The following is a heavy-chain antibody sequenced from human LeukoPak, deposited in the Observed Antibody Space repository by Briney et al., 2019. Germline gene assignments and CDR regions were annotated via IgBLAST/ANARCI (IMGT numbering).Heavy chain of an antibody. V-gene: IGHV3-74*01. J-gene: IGHJ6*02. Sequence: EGSLRLSCAASGFTFSSYWMHWVRQAPGKGLVWVSRINSDGSSTSYADSVKGRFTISRDNAKNTLYLQMNSLRAEDTAVYYCARVGDSSGYYGYYYYYYGMDVWGQGTTVTVSS. D-gene: IGHD3-22*01. CDR3: ARVGDSSGYYGYYYYYYGMDV. CDR1: GFTFSSYW. CDR2: INSDGSST.